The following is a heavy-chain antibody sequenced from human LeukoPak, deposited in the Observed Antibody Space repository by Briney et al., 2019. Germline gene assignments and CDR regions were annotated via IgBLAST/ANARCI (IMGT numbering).Heavy chain of an antibody. J-gene: IGHJ4*02. V-gene: IGHV3-23*01. CDR2: ISGSGGST. CDR3: ASQRAVWDERGYSGYDYGPFES. D-gene: IGHD5-12*01. CDR1: GFTFGSYA. Sequence: PGGSLRLSCAASGFTFGSYAMSWVRQAPGKGLEWVSAISGSGGSTYYADSVKGRFTISRDNSKNTLYLQMNSLRAEDTAVYYCASQRAVWDERGYSGYDYGPFESWGQGTLVTVSS.